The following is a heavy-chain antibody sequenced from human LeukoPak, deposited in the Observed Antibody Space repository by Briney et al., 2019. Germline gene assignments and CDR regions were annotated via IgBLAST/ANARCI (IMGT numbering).Heavy chain of an antibody. CDR2: IYYSGST. D-gene: IGHD4-17*01. J-gene: IGHJ5*02. Sequence: MASASLSLTCTVSGGSISSSSYYWGRIRQPPGKGLVWIGSIYYSGSTYCYPSLKSRVTISIDTSRNQFSLKLSSVTAADTAVYYCARLGASVTTLSWFDPWGQGTLVTVSS. CDR3: ARLGASVTTLSWFDP. CDR1: GGSISSSSYY. V-gene: IGHV4-39*01.